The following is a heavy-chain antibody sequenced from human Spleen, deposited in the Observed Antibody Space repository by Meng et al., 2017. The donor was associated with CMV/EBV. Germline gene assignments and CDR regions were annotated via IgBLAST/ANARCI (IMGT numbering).Heavy chain of an antibody. V-gene: IGHV3-13*01. D-gene: IGHD6-6*01. CDR3: AGDPWVAARPPL. Sequence: GESLKISCAASGFIFSNYDMHWVRQATGKGLEWVSGIGTTGDTYYPGSVKGRVTISRENAKNSLYLQMNSLRAEDTAIYYCAGDPWVAARPPLWGQGTLVTVSS. CDR2: IGTTGDT. J-gene: IGHJ4*02. CDR1: GFIFSNYD.